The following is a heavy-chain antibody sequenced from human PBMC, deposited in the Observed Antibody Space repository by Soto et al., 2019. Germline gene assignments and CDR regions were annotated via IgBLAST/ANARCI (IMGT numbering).Heavy chain of an antibody. J-gene: IGHJ6*02. D-gene: IGHD7-27*01. CDR2: IYYSGST. CDR3: ARGNNWGYYYYGMDV. V-gene: IGHV4-59*01. CDR1: GGSISSYY. Sequence: SETLSLTCTVSGGSISSYYWSWIRQPPGKGLEWIGYIYYSGSTNYNPSLKSRVTISVDTSKNQFSLKLSSVTAADTAVYYCARGNNWGYYYYGMDVWGQGTTVTV.